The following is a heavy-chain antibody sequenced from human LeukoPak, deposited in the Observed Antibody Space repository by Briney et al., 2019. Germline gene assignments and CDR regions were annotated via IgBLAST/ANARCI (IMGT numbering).Heavy chain of an antibody. CDR1: GVTFSSYS. J-gene: IGHJ3*02. D-gene: IGHD3-22*01. CDR3: ARVPSGYNAFDI. Sequence: GGSLRLSCAASGVTFSSYSMNWVRQAPGKGLEWVSSISSSSSYIYYADSVKGRFTISRDNAKNSLYLQMNSLRAEDTAVYYCARVPSGYNAFDIWGQGTMVTVSS. V-gene: IGHV3-21*01. CDR2: ISSSSSYI.